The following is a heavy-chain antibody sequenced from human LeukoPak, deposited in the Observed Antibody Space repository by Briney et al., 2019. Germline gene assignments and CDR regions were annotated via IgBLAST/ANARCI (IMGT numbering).Heavy chain of an antibody. Sequence: RPGGSLRLSCAASGFTFSRYSMNWVRQARGKGLEWVSYISRSSSTIHYADSVKGRFTISRDNAKSSLFLQMNSLRAEDTAVYYCARDGGATMVRGVATYDSWGQGTLVTVSS. J-gene: IGHJ4*02. V-gene: IGHV3-48*04. D-gene: IGHD3-10*01. CDR1: GFTFSRYS. CDR2: ISRSSSTI. CDR3: ARDGGATMVRGVATYDS.